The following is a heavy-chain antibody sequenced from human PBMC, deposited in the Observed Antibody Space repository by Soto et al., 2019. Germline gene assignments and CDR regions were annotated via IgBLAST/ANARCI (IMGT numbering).Heavy chain of an antibody. CDR1: GFSLSTSGAG. Sequence: QITLKESGPPLVKPTQTLTLTCTFSGFSLSTSGAGVGWIRQPPGKALEWLALIYWDDDKRYSPSLKSRLTITKDTSKNQVVLTMTNMDAVDTATYYCAHSLIPNWGSRGAFDYWGQGTLVTVSS. CDR2: IYWDDDK. CDR3: AHSLIPNWGSRGAFDY. D-gene: IGHD7-27*01. V-gene: IGHV2-5*02. J-gene: IGHJ4*02.